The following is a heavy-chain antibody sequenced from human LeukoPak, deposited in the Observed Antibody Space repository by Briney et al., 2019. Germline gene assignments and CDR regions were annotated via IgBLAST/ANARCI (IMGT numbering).Heavy chain of an antibody. Sequence: GGSLRLSCAASGFTFSSYAMSWVRQAPGKGLEWVSAISSSGGSTYYADSVKGRFTISRDTSKNTLYLTMNSLRAEDTAVYYCAKSGLALRFLEWARGLVWFDPWGQGTLVTVSS. CDR2: ISSSGGST. CDR3: AKSGLALRFLEWARGLVWFDP. CDR1: GFTFSSYA. V-gene: IGHV3-23*01. J-gene: IGHJ5*02. D-gene: IGHD3-3*01.